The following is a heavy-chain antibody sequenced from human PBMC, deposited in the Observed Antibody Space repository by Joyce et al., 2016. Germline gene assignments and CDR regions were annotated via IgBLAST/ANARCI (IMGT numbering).Heavy chain of an antibody. CDR3: ARGRATLVRGDDYGYDY. CDR2: IFHRESA. J-gene: IGHJ4*02. V-gene: IGHV4-39*01. CDR1: GGSLTSVSYY. D-gene: IGHD3-10*01. Sequence: QLRLQETGPGLVKPSETLSLNCSVPGGSLTSVSYYGGWIRQPPGKGLEWIANIFHRESAYYNPSLKSRLSISLDKSNNLFSLRLDSLTAADTAVYYCARGRATLVRGDDYGYDYWGQGILVTVSS.